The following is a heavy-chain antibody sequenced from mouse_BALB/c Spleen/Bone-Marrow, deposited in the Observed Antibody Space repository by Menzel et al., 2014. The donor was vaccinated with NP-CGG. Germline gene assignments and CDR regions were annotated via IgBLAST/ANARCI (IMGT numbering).Heavy chain of an antibody. CDR1: GYVFXTYW. J-gene: IGHJ2*01. CDR2: IYPGDGDT. Sequence: QVQLQQSGAELVRPGSSVKISCKSSGYVFXTYWINWVKQRPRQGLEWIGQIYPGDGDTDFNGKFKDKATLTADESSNTAYMQLSSLTSEDSAVYFCARGGISVDYWGQGTTLTVSS. CDR3: ARGGISVDY. V-gene: IGHV1-80*01.